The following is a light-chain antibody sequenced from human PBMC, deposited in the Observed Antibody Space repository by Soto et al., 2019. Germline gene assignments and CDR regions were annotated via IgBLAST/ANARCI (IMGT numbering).Light chain of an antibody. CDR2: GAS. CDR3: QQYSSSRT. Sequence: DIVLTQSPGTLSLSPGERATLSCRASQSVSSNYLAWHQQKPGQTPRLLIFGASSRATGIPDRFSGSGSGTDFTLTISRLEPEDFAVYYCQQYSSSRTFGQGTKVDIK. CDR1: QSVSSNY. V-gene: IGKV3-20*01. J-gene: IGKJ1*01.